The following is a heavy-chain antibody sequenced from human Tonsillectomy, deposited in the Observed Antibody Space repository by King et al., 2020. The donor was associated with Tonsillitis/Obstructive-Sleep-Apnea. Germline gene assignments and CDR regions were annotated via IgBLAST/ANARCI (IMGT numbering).Heavy chain of an antibody. CDR3: ARDKGYSGSLDY. D-gene: IGHD5-12*01. CDR2: IYKGGST. CDR1: GDSVTSSSSY. J-gene: IGHJ4*02. V-gene: IGHV4-31*03. Sequence: QLQESGPGLVKPSQTLSLICNVSGDSVTSSSSYWSWIRQRPGKGLEWIGYIYKGGSTYCDPSLKSRVTISVDTSKNQFSLKLSSVTAADTAVYYCARDKGYSGSLDYWGQGTLVAVSS.